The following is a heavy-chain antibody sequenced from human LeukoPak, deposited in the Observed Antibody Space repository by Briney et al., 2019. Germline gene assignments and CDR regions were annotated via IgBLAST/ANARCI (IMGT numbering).Heavy chain of an antibody. CDR3: ARLGTYSGNLFDN. CDR1: GGSITSDSYY. V-gene: IGHV4-39*01. J-gene: IGHJ4*02. CDR2: IKYGGTT. D-gene: IGHD5-12*01. Sequence: PSETLSLTCTVSGGSITSDSYYWVWVRQPPGKGLEWTGSIKYGGTTFYSSSLQSRITLSMDASKNQFSLRLTSVTAADMAVYYCARLGTYSGNLFDNWGQGTLVTVSS.